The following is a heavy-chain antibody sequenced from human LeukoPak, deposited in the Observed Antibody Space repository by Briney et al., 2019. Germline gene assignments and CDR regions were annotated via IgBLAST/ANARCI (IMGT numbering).Heavy chain of an antibody. CDR3: ARGNYDFWSGTTNYYFDS. CDR2: IYYSGST. J-gene: IGHJ4*02. V-gene: IGHV4-31*03. CDR1: GGSISSGGYY. Sequence: SETLSLTCTVSGGSISSGGYYWSWIRQHPGKGLEWIGYIYYSGSTYYNPSFKSRVTISVDTSKNQFSLKLSSVTAADTAVYYCARGNYDFWSGTTNYYFDSWGQGTLVTVSS. D-gene: IGHD3-3*01.